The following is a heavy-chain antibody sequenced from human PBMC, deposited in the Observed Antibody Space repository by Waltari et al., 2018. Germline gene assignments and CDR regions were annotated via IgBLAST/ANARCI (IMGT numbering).Heavy chain of an antibody. CDR1: GYSFTSYG. CDR3: ARDHTRYYDSSGYYHYDY. CDR2: ISAYNGNT. J-gene: IGHJ4*02. V-gene: IGHV1-18*04. D-gene: IGHD3-22*01. Sequence: QVQLVQSGAEVKKPGASVRVSCKAAGYSFTSYGIRWVRQAPGQGLEWMGWISAYNGNTNYAQKLQGRVTMTTDTSTSTAYMELRSLRSDDTAVYYCARDHTRYYDSSGYYHYDYWGQGTLVTVSS.